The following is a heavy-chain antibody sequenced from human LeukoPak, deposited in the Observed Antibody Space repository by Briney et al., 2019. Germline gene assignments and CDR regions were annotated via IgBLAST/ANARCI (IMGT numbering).Heavy chain of an antibody. J-gene: IGHJ4*02. CDR1: GYTFTSYG. CDR3: ARGIKIRRDGYYFDY. CDR2: ISAYNGNT. V-gene: IGHV1-18*01. D-gene: IGHD5-24*01. Sequence: ASVKVSCKTSGYTFTSYGISWVRQAPGQGLEWMGWISAYNGNTNYAQKLQGRVTMTTDTSTSTAYMELRSLRSDDTAVYYCARGIKIRRDGYYFDYWGQGTLVTVSS.